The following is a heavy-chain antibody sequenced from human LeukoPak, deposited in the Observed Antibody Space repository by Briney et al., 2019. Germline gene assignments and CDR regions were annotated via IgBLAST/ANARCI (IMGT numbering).Heavy chain of an antibody. CDR1: GFTLSTNA. V-gene: IGHV3-23*01. D-gene: IGHD3-9*01. CDR2: ISGSGGST. Sequence: GGSLRLSCLTSGFTLSTNAMSWVRQAPGKGLEWVSAISGSGGSTYYADSVKGRFTISRDNSKNTLYLQMNSLRAEDTAVYYCAKQAILTGRRIFDYWGQGTLVTVSS. CDR3: AKQAILTGRRIFDY. J-gene: IGHJ4*02.